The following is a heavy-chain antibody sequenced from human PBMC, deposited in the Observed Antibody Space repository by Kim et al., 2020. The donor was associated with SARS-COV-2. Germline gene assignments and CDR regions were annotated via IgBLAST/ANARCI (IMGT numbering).Heavy chain of an antibody. CDR2: IKSQSNGGTT. J-gene: IGHJ4*02. D-gene: IGHD2-15*01. Sequence: GGSLRLSCTPSGFTFGDFALNWFRQAPGKGLEWVAFIKSQSNGGTTQYAASVKDRFSISRDDSKNIDYLQMNSLKIEDTAVCYCTRDPCTGRGCYGYADYWGQGTLVTVSS. CDR3: TRDPCTGRGCYGYADY. V-gene: IGHV3-49*03. CDR1: GFTFGDFA.